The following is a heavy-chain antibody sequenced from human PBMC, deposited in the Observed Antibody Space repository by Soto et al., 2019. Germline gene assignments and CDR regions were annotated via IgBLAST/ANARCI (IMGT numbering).Heavy chain of an antibody. D-gene: IGHD6-19*01. CDR2: ISGGGGTT. CDR3: AKVRLGGWYYFDY. J-gene: IGHJ4*02. V-gene: IGHV3-23*01. CDR1: GVTFSSYA. Sequence: RRLSCAASGVTFSSYAMSWVRQAPGKGLEWVSAISGGGGTTYYADSVKGRFTISRDNSKNTLYLQMNSLRVEDTAVYYCAKVRLGGWYYFDYWGQGTLVTVSS.